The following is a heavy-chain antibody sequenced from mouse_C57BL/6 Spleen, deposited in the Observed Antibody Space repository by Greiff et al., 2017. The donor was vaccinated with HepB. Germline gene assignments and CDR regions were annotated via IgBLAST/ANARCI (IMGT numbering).Heavy chain of an antibody. CDR1: GYTFTSYW. V-gene: IGHV1-69*01. D-gene: IGHD2-1*01. CDR3: ARMDGNYGFAY. Sequence: QVQLQQPGAELVMPGASVKLSCKASGYTFTSYWMHWVKQRPGQGLEWIGEIDPSDSYTNYNQKFKGKSTLTVDKSSSTAYMQLSSLTSEDSAVYCCARMDGNYGFAYWGQGTLVTVSA. CDR2: IDPSDSYT. J-gene: IGHJ3*01.